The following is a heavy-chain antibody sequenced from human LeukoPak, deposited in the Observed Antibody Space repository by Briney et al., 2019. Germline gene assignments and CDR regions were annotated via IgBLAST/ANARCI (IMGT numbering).Heavy chain of an antibody. CDR1: GGSISSSSYY. CDR2: IYYSGST. Sequence: SETLSLTCTVSGGSISSSSYYWGWIRQPPGKGLEWIGSIYYSGSTYYNPSLKSRVTISVDTSKNQFSLKLSSVTAADTAVYYCARRFLTGYRMGYFDYWGQGTLVTVSS. D-gene: IGHD3-9*01. V-gene: IGHV4-39*07. J-gene: IGHJ4*02. CDR3: ARRFLTGYRMGYFDY.